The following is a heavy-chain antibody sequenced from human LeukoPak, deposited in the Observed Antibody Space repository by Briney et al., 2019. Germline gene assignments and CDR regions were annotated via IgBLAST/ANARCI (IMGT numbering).Heavy chain of an antibody. V-gene: IGHV3-23*01. D-gene: IGHD2-21*01. CDR1: GFTFRTYS. J-gene: IGHJ4*02. CDR3: AKAPVTSCRGAYCYPFDS. CDR2: TSSSDAGT. Sequence: GGSLRLSCAASGFTFRTYSMSWVRQTPGKGLEWVAATSSSDAGTYHADSVRGRFTISRDNSKNTLYLQMNSLRAEDAAVYFCAKAPVTSCRGAYCYPFDSWGQGTLVTVSS.